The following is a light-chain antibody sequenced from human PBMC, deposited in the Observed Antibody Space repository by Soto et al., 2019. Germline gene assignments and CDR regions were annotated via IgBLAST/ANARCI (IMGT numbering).Light chain of an antibody. CDR1: QSISTY. CDR2: AAS. J-gene: IGKJ1*01. V-gene: IGKV1-39*01. Sequence: DIQMTQSPSSLSASVGDRVTINCRASQSISTYLNWYQQKPGKAPKLLIYAASSLQSGVPSRFSGSGSGTDLTLTISSLQPEDFATYYCQQTYSTPMAFGLGTKVDIK. CDR3: QQTYSTPMA.